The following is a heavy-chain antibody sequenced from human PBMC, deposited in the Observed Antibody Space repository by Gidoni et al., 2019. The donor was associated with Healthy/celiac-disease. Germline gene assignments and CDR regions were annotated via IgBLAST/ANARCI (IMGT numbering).Heavy chain of an antibody. D-gene: IGHD2-2*01. CDR2: IWYDESNK. Sequence: QVQLVESGGGVVKLGRFLRLPCAAFGFPFRSYGMHWVRQAPGKGREWVAVIWYDESNKYYADSVKGRFTISRDNSKNTLYLQMNSLRAEDTAVYYCARDVWDIVVVPATTYYYYYYMDVWGKGTTVTVSS. CDR3: ARDVWDIVVVPATTYYYYYYMDV. J-gene: IGHJ6*03. V-gene: IGHV3-33*01. CDR1: GFPFRSYG.